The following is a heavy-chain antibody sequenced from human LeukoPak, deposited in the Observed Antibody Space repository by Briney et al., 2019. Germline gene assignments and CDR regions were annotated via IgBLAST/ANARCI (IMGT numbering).Heavy chain of an antibody. J-gene: IGHJ4*02. CDR3: ARGPQGVYVYSGSSGADYFDY. D-gene: IGHD6-6*01. Sequence: PSETLSLTCTVSGGPISSYYWSWIRQPAGKGLEWIGRIYTSGSANYNPPLKSRVTMSIDTSKNQFSLKLSSVTAADTAVYYCARGPQGVYVYSGSSGADYFDYWGQGTLVTVSS. CDR2: IYTSGSA. CDR1: GGPISSYY. V-gene: IGHV4-4*07.